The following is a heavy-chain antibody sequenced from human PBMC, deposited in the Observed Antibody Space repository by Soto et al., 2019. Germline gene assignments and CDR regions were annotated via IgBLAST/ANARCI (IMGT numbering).Heavy chain of an antibody. J-gene: IGHJ4*02. CDR3: ARDSSGDERPFDY. CDR1: GGSISSSSYY. Sequence: TSETLSLTCTVSGGSISSSSYYWGWIRQPPGKGLEWIGSIYYSGSTYYNPSLKSRVTISVDTSKNQFSLKLSSVTAADTAVYYCARDSSGDERPFDYWGQGTLVTVSS. D-gene: IGHD6-19*01. V-gene: IGHV4-39*02. CDR2: IYYSGST.